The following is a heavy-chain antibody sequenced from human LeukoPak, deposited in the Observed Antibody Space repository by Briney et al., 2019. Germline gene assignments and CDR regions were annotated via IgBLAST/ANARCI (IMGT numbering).Heavy chain of an antibody. D-gene: IGHD5-18*01. CDR2: INHSGST. V-gene: IGHV4-34*01. CDR1: GGSFSGYY. Sequence: SETLSLTCAVYGGSFSGYYWSWIRQPPGKGLEWIGEINHSGSTNYNPSLKSRVTISVDTSKNQFSLKLSSVTAEDTAVYYCARGAPNSGKNSYGYNYYYYYMDVWGKGTTVTVSS. CDR3: ARGAPNSGKNSYGYNYYYYYMDV. J-gene: IGHJ6*03.